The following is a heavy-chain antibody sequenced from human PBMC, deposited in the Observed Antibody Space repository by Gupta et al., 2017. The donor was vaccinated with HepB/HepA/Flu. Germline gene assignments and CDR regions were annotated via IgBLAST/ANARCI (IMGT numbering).Heavy chain of an antibody. CDR1: GFTFSTYC. Sequence: EVQLVESGGGLVHPGGSLRLSCAATGFTFSTYCMRWVRQAPGKGWGLVGVANIKKEGSEKYYVDSVKGRFTISRDNAKNSLSLQMNSLRAEDTAVYYCARLGVLSGVVIIPWYYFDYWGQGTLVTVSS. D-gene: IGHD3-3*01. J-gene: IGHJ4*02. CDR3: ARLGVLSGVVIIPWYYFDY. V-gene: IGHV3-7*01. CDR2: IKKEGSEK.